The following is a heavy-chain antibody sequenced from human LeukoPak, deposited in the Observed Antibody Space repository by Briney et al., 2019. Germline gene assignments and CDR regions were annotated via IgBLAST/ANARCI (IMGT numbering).Heavy chain of an antibody. Sequence: GGSLRLSCTTFGFNFDFYAMTWVRQAPGKGLEWIGSIRSKTYGATTGNAASVKGRFTISRDDSKSIAYLQMNSLKTEDTAVYYCSRVGGIKEPYYYYVDVWGKGTTVTVSS. CDR2: IRSKTYGATT. V-gene: IGHV3-49*04. D-gene: IGHD3-10*01. J-gene: IGHJ6*03. CDR1: GFNFDFYA. CDR3: SRVGGIKEPYYYYVDV.